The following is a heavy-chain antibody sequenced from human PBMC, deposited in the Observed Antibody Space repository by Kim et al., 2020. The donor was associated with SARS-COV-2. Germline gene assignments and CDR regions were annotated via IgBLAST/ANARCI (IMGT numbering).Heavy chain of an antibody. CDR3: ASPMVREIVGMFDR. Sequence: GGSLRLSCAGSGFAFSNYAISWVRQAPGKGLEWVSTISSSGGKTYYADSVKGRFTISRDNSKNTVYLQVNSLRAEDTAVYYCASPMVREIVGMFDRWGQGTLVTVSS. CDR2: ISSSGGKT. V-gene: IGHV3-23*01. CDR1: GFAFSNYA. J-gene: IGHJ5*02. D-gene: IGHD3-10*01.